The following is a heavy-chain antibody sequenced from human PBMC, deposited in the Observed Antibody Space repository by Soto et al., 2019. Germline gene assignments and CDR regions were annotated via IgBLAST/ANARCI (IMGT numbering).Heavy chain of an antibody. CDR1: GGSTSDYY. CDR3: ARVVVFSSTWNPVWYFGL. J-gene: IGHJ2*01. Sequence: SETLSLTCTVSGGSTSDYYWSWIRQPPGKGLEWVGYISYSGSTNYNPSLKSRVTISIDTSKNQFSLKLSSVTAADTAVYYCARVVVFSSTWNPVWYFGLSGRGTLDTVSS. CDR2: ISYSGST. D-gene: IGHD2-2*01. V-gene: IGHV4-59*01.